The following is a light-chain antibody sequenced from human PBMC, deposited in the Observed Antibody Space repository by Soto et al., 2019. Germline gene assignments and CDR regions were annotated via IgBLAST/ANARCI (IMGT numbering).Light chain of an antibody. V-gene: IGLV1-44*01. J-gene: IGLJ2*01. CDR1: SSNIGSNT. Sequence: QAVVTQPPSASGTPGQRVTISCSGSSSNIGSNTVNWYRQLPGTAPKFLIYSNNQRPSGVPDRVSGSKSGTSASLAISGLQSEDEADYYCASWDDSLNGLVFGGGTKLTVL. CDR2: SNN. CDR3: ASWDDSLNGLV.